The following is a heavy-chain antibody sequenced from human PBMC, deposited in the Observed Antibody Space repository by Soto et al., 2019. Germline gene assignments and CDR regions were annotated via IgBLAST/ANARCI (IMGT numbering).Heavy chain of an antibody. CDR3: AKDLVRGIEVDLDY. CDR2: ISGSGGST. D-gene: IGHD3-10*01. Sequence: GGSLRLSCAASGFTFSSSAMSWVRQAPGKGLELVSAISGSGGSTYYADSVKGRFTISRDNSKNTLYLQMNSLRAEDTAVYYCAKDLVRGIEVDLDYWGQGTLVTVSS. CDR1: GFTFSSSA. V-gene: IGHV3-23*01. J-gene: IGHJ4*02.